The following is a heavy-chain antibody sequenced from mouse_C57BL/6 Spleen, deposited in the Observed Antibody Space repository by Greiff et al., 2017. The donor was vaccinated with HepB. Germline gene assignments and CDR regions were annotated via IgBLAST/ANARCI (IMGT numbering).Heavy chain of an antibody. CDR2: IDPETGGT. CDR3: TKEGYYYGSSPFAY. D-gene: IGHD1-1*01. Sequence: VQLQQSGAELVRPGASVTLSCKASGYTFTDYEMRWVKQTPVHGLEWIGAIDPETGGTAYNQKFKGKAILTADKSSSTAYMELRSLTSEDSAVYYCTKEGYYYGSSPFAYWGQGTLVTVSA. CDR1: GYTFTDYE. V-gene: IGHV1-15*01. J-gene: IGHJ3*01.